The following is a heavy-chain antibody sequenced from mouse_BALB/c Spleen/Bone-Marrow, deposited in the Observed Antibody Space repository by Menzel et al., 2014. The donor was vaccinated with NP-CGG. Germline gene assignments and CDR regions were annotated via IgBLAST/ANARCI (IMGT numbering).Heavy chain of an antibody. V-gene: IGHV5-9-4*01. CDR1: GFTISTYA. J-gene: IGHJ3*01. Sequence: GGVLVKPGGSLKLSCAASGFTISTYAMSWVRQSPEKRLEWVAEISSGGSYTYYPDTVTGRFTISRDNAKNTLYLEMSSLRSEDTAMYYCARDGYGSSDWGQGTLVTVSA. CDR3: ARDGYGSSD. D-gene: IGHD1-1*01. CDR2: ISSGGSYT.